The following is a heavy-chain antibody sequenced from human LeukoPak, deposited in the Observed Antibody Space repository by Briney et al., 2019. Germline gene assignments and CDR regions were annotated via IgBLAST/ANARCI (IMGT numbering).Heavy chain of an antibody. CDR3: ARVDTALPD. CDR2: IYPDHSDA. J-gene: IGHJ4*02. V-gene: IGHV5-51*01. CDR1: GYSFTRYW. Sequence: GESLQISCKGSGYSFTRYWIAWVRERPGKGLEWMGIIYPDHSDAKYSPSFEDPVPLSADKSITTAYLQWGSLKASDTAMYYCARVDTALPDWGQGTLVIVSS. D-gene: IGHD5-18*01.